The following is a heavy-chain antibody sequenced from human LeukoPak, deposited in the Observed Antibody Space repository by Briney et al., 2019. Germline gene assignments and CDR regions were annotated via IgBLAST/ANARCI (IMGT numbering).Heavy chain of an antibody. V-gene: IGHV3-33*01. CDR1: GFTFSSYG. D-gene: IGHD6-13*01. Sequence: GGSLRLSCAASGFTFSSYGMHWVRQAPGKGLEWVAGICYDGSNKYYADSVKGRFTISRDNSKNTLNLQLNSLCAEDTAVYYGARSFSHARTIAAAGPQYFQHWGQGTLVTVSS. CDR2: ICYDGSNK. CDR3: ARSFSHARTIAAAGPQYFQH. J-gene: IGHJ1*01.